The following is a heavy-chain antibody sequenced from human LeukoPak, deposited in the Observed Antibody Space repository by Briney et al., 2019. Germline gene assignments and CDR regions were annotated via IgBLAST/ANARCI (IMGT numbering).Heavy chain of an antibody. Sequence: GGSLRLSCAASGFTFSSYAMHWVRQAPGKGLEWVAVISYDGSNKYYADSVKGRFTISRDNSKNTLYLQMNSLRAEDTAVYYCAREYDYVWGSYRPGAFDIWGQGTMVTVSS. V-gene: IGHV3-30-3*01. CDR2: ISYDGSNK. D-gene: IGHD3-16*02. CDR1: GFTFSSYA. CDR3: AREYDYVWGSYRPGAFDI. J-gene: IGHJ3*02.